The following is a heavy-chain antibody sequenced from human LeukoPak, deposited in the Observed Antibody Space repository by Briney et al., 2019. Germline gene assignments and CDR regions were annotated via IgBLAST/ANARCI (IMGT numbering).Heavy chain of an antibody. CDR2: ISTNGGGT. CDR3: ARYSGSCYNS. V-gene: IGHV3-64*01. Sequence: GGSLRLSCAASGFTFSTYAMHWVRQGPGKRLEYVAAISTNGGGTYYANSVRGRFTISRDNSKNTLYLQMGSLRAEDMAVYYCARYSGSCYNSWGQGTLVTVSS. J-gene: IGHJ4*02. D-gene: IGHD2-15*01. CDR1: GFTFSTYA.